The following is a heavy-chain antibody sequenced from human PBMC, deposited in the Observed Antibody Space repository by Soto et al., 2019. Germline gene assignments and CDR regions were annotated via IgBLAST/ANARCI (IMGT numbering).Heavy chain of an antibody. CDR2: IYYSGST. CDR3: ARRSYYGSGSIFDY. J-gene: IGHJ4*02. CDR1: GGSISSTTYY. Sequence: PSETLSLTCTVSGGSISSTTYYWGWIRQPPGKGLEWIGNIYYSGSTNYNPSLKSRVTISVDTSKNQFSLKVSSVTAADTAVYYCARRSYYGSGSIFDYWGQGTLVTVSS. V-gene: IGHV4-39*01. D-gene: IGHD3-10*01.